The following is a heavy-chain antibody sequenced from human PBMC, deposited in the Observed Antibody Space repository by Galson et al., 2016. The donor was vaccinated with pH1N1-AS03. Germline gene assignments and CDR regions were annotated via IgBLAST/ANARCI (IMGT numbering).Heavy chain of an antibody. J-gene: IGHJ5*02. CDR3: ARRATFGYTTNSDGFDP. CDR2: IYAADSEI. V-gene: IGHV5-51*01. Sequence: QSGAEVKKPGESLKISCKGSGYRFPSYWIAWVRQRPGKGLEWMGIIYAADSEIRYSPSFQGQVTISVDKSISTAYLQWSSLKDSDTAMYYCARRATFGYTTNSDGFDPWGQGTLVTVSS. CDR1: GYRFPSYW. D-gene: IGHD2-2*02.